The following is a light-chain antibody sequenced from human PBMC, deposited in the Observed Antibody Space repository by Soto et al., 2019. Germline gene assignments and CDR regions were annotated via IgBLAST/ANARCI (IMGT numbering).Light chain of an antibody. V-gene: IGLV1-51*01. CDR3: CSSAGGGTYV. Sequence: QSVLTQPPAVSAAPGQKLTISCAGTTSNIGDNYVSWYQQVPGAAPKLLMYDNDKRPSGVSNRFSGSKSGNTASLTLSGLQSEDEADYYCCSSAGGGTYVFGPGTKLTVL. J-gene: IGLJ1*01. CDR1: TSNIGDNY. CDR2: DND.